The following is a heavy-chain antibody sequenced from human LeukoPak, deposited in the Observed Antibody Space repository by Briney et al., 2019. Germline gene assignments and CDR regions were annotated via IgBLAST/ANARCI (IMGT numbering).Heavy chain of an antibody. Sequence: GGSLRLSCTASGFIFTRHLMTWVRQAPGKGLEWVANIKEDGSDKKYVDSVKGRFTISRDNAMNSLFLQMDSLRVEDTAVYYCVEDWPNQDGDYGLHWGRGTLVTVSA. D-gene: IGHD4-17*01. CDR1: GFIFTRHL. V-gene: IGHV3-7*01. J-gene: IGHJ1*01. CDR3: VEDWPNQDGDYGLH. CDR2: IKEDGSDK.